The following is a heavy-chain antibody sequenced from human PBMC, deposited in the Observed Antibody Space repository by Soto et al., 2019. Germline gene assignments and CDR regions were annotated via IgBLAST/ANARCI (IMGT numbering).Heavy chain of an antibody. CDR2: STSDGRDT. Sequence: QVQLVESGGGVVQPGRSLRFSCEATGFTLITYAIQWVLQAPGKGLGWVAVSTSDGRDTYYEDSGKGRFTISGDISKNTLYLQMHRRRAKDTAVYFCSRDLLSERFGERFDYWGQGTLVTVSS. D-gene: IGHD3-10*01. V-gene: IGHV3-30*04. CDR1: GFTLITYA. CDR3: SRDLLSERFGERFDY. J-gene: IGHJ4*02.